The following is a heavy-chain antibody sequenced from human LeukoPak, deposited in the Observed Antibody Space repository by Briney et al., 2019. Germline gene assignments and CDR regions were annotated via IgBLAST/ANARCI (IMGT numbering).Heavy chain of an antibody. CDR2: ISCSGGST. D-gene: IGHD3-22*01. Sequence: PGGSLRLSCAASGFTFSSYSMNWVRQAPGKGLEWVSAISCSGGSTYYADSVKGRFIISRDTSKNTLYMQMNSPRAEDTALYYSAGDYYGSSGYLYLAFDIWGQGTMVTVSS. CDR1: GFTFSSYS. V-gene: IGHV3-23*01. J-gene: IGHJ3*02. CDR3: AGDYYGSSGYLYLAFDI.